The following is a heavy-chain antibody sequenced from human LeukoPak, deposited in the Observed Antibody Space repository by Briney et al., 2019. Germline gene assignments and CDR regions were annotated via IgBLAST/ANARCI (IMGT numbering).Heavy chain of an antibody. CDR3: ASWDYWRGYYAN. V-gene: IGHV4-59*11. CDR2: IYYSGST. J-gene: IGHJ4*02. D-gene: IGHD3-3*01. Sequence: SETLSLTCTVSGGSISSHYWSWIRQPPGKGLEGIGYIYYSGSTNYNPSLKSRVTISVDTSKNQFSLKLSSVTAADTAVYYCASWDYWRGYYANWGQGTLVTVSS. CDR1: GGSISSHY.